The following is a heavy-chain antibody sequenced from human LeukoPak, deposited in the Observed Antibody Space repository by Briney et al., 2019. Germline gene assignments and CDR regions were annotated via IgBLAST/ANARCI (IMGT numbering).Heavy chain of an antibody. CDR1: GFTYSSYS. J-gene: IGHJ4*02. CDR3: ARKAITVTTFDY. D-gene: IGHD4-17*01. Sequence: PGGSLRLSFAASGFTYSSYSMSWVRQAPGKGLEWVSFISRDGGTIDYADSVKGRFTISRDNAKNSLYLQMSRLRGEDTAVYYCARKAITVTTFDYWGQGTLVTVSS. CDR2: ISRDGGTI. V-gene: IGHV3-48*04.